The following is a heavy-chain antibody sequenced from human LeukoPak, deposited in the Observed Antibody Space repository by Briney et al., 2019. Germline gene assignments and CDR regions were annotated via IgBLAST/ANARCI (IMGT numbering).Heavy chain of an antibody. V-gene: IGHV1-18*04. CDR2: ISAYNGNT. J-gene: IGHJ3*02. D-gene: IGHD3-9*01. CDR3: ARDQYYDILTGYSQDAFDI. Sequence: ASVKVSCKASGYTFTGYYMHWVRQAPGQGLEWMGWISAYNGNTNYAQKLQGRVTMTTDTSTSTAYMELRSLRSDDTAVYYCARDQYYDILTGYSQDAFDIWGQGTMVTVSS. CDR1: GYTFTGYY.